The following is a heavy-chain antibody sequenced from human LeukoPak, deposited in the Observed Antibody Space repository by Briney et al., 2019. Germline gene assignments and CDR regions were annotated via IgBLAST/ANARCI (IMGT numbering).Heavy chain of an antibody. V-gene: IGHV4-59*11. D-gene: IGHD3-10*01. Sequence: SETLSLTFTVSGGSISSHYWSWIRQPPGKGLGGSGYIYYSGSTNYNPSLKSRVTTSVDTSKNQFSLKLSSVTAADTAVYYCARSYGSGSYYYAYYFDYWGQGTLVTVSS. J-gene: IGHJ4*02. CDR2: IYYSGST. CDR1: GGSISSHY. CDR3: ARSYGSGSYYYAYYFDY.